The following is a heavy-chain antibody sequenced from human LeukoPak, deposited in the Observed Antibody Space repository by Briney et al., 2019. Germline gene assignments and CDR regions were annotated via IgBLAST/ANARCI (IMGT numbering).Heavy chain of an antibody. J-gene: IGHJ5*02. CDR2: IKQDGSEK. CDR1: GFTFTTYR. CDR3: AKGQTPMVRGVFMFDP. D-gene: IGHD3-10*01. V-gene: IGHV3-7*03. Sequence: QAGGSLRLSCAASGFTFTTYRMSWVRQAPGKGLEWVANIKQDGSEKHYVDSVKGRFTISRDNAKNSLYLQMNSLRAEDTALYYCAKGQTPMVRGVFMFDPWGQGTLVTVSS.